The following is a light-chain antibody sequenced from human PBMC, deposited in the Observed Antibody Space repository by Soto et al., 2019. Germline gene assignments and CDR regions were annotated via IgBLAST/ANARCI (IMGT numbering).Light chain of an antibody. V-gene: IGKV3-20*01. CDR3: QQYGGSPPYT. CDR2: GAS. J-gene: IGKJ2*01. CDR1: QNVNSDY. Sequence: EIVLMQSPGTLSLSPGERATLSCWASQNVNSDYLAWYQQKPGQAPRLLIYGASGRATGIPDRFSGSGSGTDFTLTISRLEPEDFAVYYCQQYGGSPPYTFGQGTKLEIK.